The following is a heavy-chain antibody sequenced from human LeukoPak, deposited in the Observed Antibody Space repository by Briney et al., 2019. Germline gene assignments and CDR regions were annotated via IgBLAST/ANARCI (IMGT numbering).Heavy chain of an antibody. Sequence: SETLSLTCTVSGGSISGYYWSWIRQSPGKGLESIGFIYYTGSTNYNPSLNSRVTISLDTSKNQFSLRLNSVTAADTAVYYCARFSIYSDSSVHYLDYWGQGTLVSVSS. CDR3: ARFSIYSDSSVHYLDY. CDR1: GGSISGYY. D-gene: IGHD3-22*01. V-gene: IGHV4-59*01. J-gene: IGHJ4*02. CDR2: IYYTGST.